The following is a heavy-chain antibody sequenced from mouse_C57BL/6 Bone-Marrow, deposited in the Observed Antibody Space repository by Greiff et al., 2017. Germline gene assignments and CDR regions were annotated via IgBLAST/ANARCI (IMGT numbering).Heavy chain of an antibody. Sequence: QVQLKQSGPGLVQPSQSLSITCPVSGFSLTSYGVHWVRQSPGKGLEWLGVIWSGGSTDYNAAFISRLSISKDNSKSQVFFKMNSLQADDTAIYYCASPFTTVVPYAMDYWGQGNSVTVSS. V-gene: IGHV2-2*01. CDR3: ASPFTTVVPYAMDY. CDR1: GFSLTSYG. CDR2: IWSGGST. J-gene: IGHJ4*01. D-gene: IGHD1-1*01.